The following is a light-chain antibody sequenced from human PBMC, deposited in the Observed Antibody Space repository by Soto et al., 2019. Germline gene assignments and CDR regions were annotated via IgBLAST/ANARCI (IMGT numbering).Light chain of an antibody. Sequence: ALTQPRSVSGSPGQSVTISCTGTSSDVGGYDYVSWYQQHPGKAPKLMIYDVSKRPSGVPDRFSGSKSGNTASLTISGLQADDEADYYCCSYAGSFIYVFATGTKVPS. CDR1: SSDVGGYDY. J-gene: IGLJ1*01. V-gene: IGLV2-11*01. CDR3: CSYAGSFIYV. CDR2: DVS.